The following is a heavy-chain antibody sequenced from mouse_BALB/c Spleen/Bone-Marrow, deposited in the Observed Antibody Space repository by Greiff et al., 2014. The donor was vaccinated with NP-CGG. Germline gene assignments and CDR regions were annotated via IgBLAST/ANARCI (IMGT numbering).Heavy chain of an antibody. Sequence: VQLQQSAAELARPGASVKMSCKASGYTFTSYTMHWVKQRPGQGLEWIGYINPSSGYTEYNQKFKDKTTLTADKSSSTAYMQLSRLTSEDSAVYYCARWDAMDYWGQGTSVTVSS. J-gene: IGHJ4*01. V-gene: IGHV1-4*02. CDR2: INPSSGYT. CDR3: ARWDAMDY. CDR1: GYTFTSYT.